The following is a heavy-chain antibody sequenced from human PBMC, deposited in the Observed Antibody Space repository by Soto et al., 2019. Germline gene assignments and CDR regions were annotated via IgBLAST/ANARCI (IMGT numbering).Heavy chain of an antibody. CDR1: GGTFSSYA. V-gene: IGHV1-69*06. CDR3: ARVYRVYSSSPSEYNWFDP. J-gene: IGHJ5*02. CDR2: IIPIFGTA. Sequence: GASVKVSCKASGGTFSSYAISWVRQAPGQGLEWMGGIIPIFGTANYAQKFQGRVTITADKSTSTAYMELSSLRSEDTAVYYCARVYRVYSSSPSEYNWFDPWGQGTLVTVSS. D-gene: IGHD6-13*01.